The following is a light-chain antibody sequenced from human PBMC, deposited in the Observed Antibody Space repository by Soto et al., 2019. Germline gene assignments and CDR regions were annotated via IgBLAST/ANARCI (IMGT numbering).Light chain of an antibody. V-gene: IGKV3-20*01. Sequence: EIVLTQSPGTLALSPGERDTLSCKARQSVSSSYLAWYQQKPGQAPRLLIYGASSRATGIPYRFSGSGSGTDFTLTISRLEPEDFAVYYCQQYGSSHTFGQGTELEIK. J-gene: IGKJ2*01. CDR1: QSVSSSY. CDR3: QQYGSSHT. CDR2: GAS.